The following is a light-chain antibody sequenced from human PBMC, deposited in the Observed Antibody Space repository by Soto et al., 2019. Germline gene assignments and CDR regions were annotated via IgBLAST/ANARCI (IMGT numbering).Light chain of an antibody. J-gene: IGKJ2*01. Sequence: EIVLTQSPGTLSLSPGEGATLSCRASETVTSRYIAWYQQKPGQPPRLLLYGASSMASGIPDRFSGSGSGTDFTLTISRLEPEDSAMYYCQRYGCSRGAFGQGTNLEIK. CDR2: GAS. V-gene: IGKV3-20*01. CDR1: ETVTSRY. CDR3: QRYGCSRGA.